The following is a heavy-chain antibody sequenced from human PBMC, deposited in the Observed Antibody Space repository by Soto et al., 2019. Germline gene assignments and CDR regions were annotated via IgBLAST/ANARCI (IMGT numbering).Heavy chain of an antibody. V-gene: IGHV1-18*01. CDR3: ARCPHEYWTSCWFDP. CDR1: GYNFNIYG. J-gene: IGHJ5*02. CDR2: ISAYDGKT. D-gene: IGHD3-3*01. Sequence: AGKVSCKASGYNFNIYGINWGRQAPGQGLELMGWISAYDGKTTYAEKFQGRVTMTTDASTSTAYMELRSLRSDDTAVYYCARCPHEYWTSCWFDPSGQAPFLTVS.